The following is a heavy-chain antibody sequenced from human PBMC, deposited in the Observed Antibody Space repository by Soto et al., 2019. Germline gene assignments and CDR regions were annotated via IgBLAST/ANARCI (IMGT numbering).Heavy chain of an antibody. CDR3: ARSPYYYDSSNYYGY. V-gene: IGHV3-48*02. Sequence: GGSLRLSCAASGFTFSSYGMNWVRQAPGKGLEWVSYISSSSTTIYYADSVKGRFTIFRDNAKNSLYLQLNSLRDEDTAVYYCARSPYYYDSSNYYGYWGQGTLVTVSS. CDR2: ISSSSTTI. D-gene: IGHD3-22*01. J-gene: IGHJ4*02. CDR1: GFTFSSYG.